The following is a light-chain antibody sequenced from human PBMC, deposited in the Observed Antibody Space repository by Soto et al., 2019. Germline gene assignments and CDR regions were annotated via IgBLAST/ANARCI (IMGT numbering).Light chain of an antibody. Sequence: QSVLTQPPSASGTPGQRVTISCSGGDSNIGSNHVYWYQQLPGTAPKLVIHTNDQRPSGGPDRFSGSKSGTSATLAISGLRSEDEADYYCASWDDSLRGVLFGGGTQLTVL. CDR2: TND. CDR1: DSNIGSNH. J-gene: IGLJ2*01. CDR3: ASWDDSLRGVL. V-gene: IGLV1-47*01.